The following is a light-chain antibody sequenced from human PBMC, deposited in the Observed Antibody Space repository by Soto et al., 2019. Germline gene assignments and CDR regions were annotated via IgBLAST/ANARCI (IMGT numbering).Light chain of an antibody. CDR1: QSVGYS. CDR3: QQYGPSLIT. Sequence: ESVLPQSPGTLSLQPGVRATLSCKASQSVGYSLAWYQQRPGQAPTLLISDASTRAPGIPDRFSGSGSGTDFTLTISRLQPEDYALYYCQQYGPSLITFGQGTRLEIK. V-gene: IGKV3-20*01. J-gene: IGKJ5*01. CDR2: DAS.